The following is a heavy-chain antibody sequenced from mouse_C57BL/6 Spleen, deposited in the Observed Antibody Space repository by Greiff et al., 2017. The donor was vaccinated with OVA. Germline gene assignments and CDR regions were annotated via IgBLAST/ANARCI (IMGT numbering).Heavy chain of an antibody. J-gene: IGHJ1*03. V-gene: IGHV5-17*01. D-gene: IGHD1-1*02. CDR3: ASFYGNWYCDV. CDR2: ISSGSSTI. Sequence: EVQLVESGGGLVKPGGSLKLSCAASGFTFSDYGMHWVRQAPEKGLEWVAYISSGSSTIYYADTVKGRFTISRDNAKNTLFLQMTSLRSEDTAMYYCASFYGNWYCDVWGTGTTVTVSS. CDR1: GFTFSDYG.